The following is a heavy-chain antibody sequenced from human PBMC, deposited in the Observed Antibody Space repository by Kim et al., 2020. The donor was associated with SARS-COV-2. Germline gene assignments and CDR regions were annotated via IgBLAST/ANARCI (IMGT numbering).Heavy chain of an antibody. CDR3: ARDNRFGDLGYGLDV. V-gene: IGHV4-30-2*04. J-gene: IGHJ6*02. D-gene: IGHD3-10*01. Sequence: PSLKSRFTISVDTSKNQFSLKLSVVTAADTAVYYCARDNRFGDLGYGLDVWGQGTTVTISS.